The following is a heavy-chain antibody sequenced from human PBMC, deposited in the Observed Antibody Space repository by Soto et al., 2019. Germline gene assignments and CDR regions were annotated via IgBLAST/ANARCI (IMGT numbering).Heavy chain of an antibody. Sequence: QVQLVQSGAEVKKPGASVKVSCKASGYTFTSYGISWVRQAPGQGLEWMGWISAYNGNTNYAQKLQGRVTMTTDTATSTAYRELRSLRSDDTAVYYCARGLHSILPGYGMDVWGQGTTVTVSS. CDR2: ISAYNGNT. CDR3: ARGLHSILPGYGMDV. D-gene: IGHD4-4*01. J-gene: IGHJ6*02. V-gene: IGHV1-18*04. CDR1: GYTFTSYG.